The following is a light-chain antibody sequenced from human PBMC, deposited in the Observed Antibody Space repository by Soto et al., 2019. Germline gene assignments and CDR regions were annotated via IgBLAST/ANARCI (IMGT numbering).Light chain of an antibody. CDR2: AAS. CDR1: QSVSRK. Sequence: EIVMTQSPATLSVSPGERATLSCGASQSVSRKLAWYQQTRGQAPRLLIYAASTRATGVPARFSGSGSGTEFTLTISSLQSEDVAAYYCQQYENWPWTLGQGTKVDIK. J-gene: IGKJ1*01. V-gene: IGKV3-15*01. CDR3: QQYENWPWT.